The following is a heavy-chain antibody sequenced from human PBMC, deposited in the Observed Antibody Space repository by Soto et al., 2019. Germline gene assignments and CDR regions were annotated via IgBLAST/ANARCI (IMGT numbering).Heavy chain of an antibody. CDR3: ARDRWNYSNYATFGY. CDR1: GYTFTGYY. Sequence: QVQLVQSGAEVKKPGASVKVSCKASGYTFTGYYMHWVRQAPGQGLEWMGWINPNSGGTNYAQKCQGWVTMTRDTSISTAYMELSRLRSDDTAVYYCARDRWNYSNYATFGYWGQGTLVTVSS. D-gene: IGHD4-4*01. CDR2: INPNSGGT. J-gene: IGHJ4*02. V-gene: IGHV1-2*04.